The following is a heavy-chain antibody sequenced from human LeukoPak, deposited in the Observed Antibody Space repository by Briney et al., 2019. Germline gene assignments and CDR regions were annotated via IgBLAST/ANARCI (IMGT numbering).Heavy chain of an antibody. J-gene: IGHJ4*02. V-gene: IGHV4-61*01. Sequence: SETLSLTCTVSGRSVSSGSYYWSWIRQPPGKGLEWIGYIYYSGSTNYNPSLKSRVTISVDTSKNQFSLKLSSVTAADTAVYYCARSDKGYYGSGSRTFGYWGQGTLVTVSS. CDR1: GRSVSSGSYY. CDR2: IYYSGST. D-gene: IGHD3-10*01. CDR3: ARSDKGYYGSGSRTFGY.